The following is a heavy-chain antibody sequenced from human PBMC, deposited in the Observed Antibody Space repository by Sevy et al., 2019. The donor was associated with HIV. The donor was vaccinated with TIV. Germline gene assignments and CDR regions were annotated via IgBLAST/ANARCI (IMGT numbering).Heavy chain of an antibody. CDR3: ARSGSIFGVVRYDAFDI. V-gene: IGHV3-13*01. D-gene: IGHD3-3*01. CDR1: GFTFSSYD. J-gene: IGHJ3*02. CDR2: IGTAGDT. Sequence: GGSLRLSCAASGFTFSSYDMHWVRQATGKGLEWVSAIGTAGDTYYPGYVKGRFTISRENAKNSLYLQMNSLRAGDTAVYYCARSGSIFGVVRYDAFDIWGQGTMVTVSS.